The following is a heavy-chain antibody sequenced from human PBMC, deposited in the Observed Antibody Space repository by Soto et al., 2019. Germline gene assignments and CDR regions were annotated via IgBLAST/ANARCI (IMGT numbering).Heavy chain of an antibody. CDR1: GFTFSSYA. V-gene: IGHV3-23*01. Sequence: GGSLRLSCAASGFTFSSYAMSWVRQAPGKGLEWVSAISGSGGSTYYADSVKGRFTISRDNSKNTLYLQMNSLRAEDTAVYYCAKDRDNWNYVGISWFDPWGQGTLVTVSS. J-gene: IGHJ5*02. CDR2: ISGSGGST. CDR3: AKDRDNWNYVGISWFDP. D-gene: IGHD1-7*01.